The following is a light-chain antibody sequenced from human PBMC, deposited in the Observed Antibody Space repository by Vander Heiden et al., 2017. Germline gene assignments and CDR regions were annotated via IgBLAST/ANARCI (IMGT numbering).Light chain of an antibody. CDR1: QNVSKW. V-gene: IGKV1-5*01. J-gene: IGKJ1*01. CDR2: DAS. CDR3: QQYNGDPRT. Sequence: DIQMTQSPSTLSASVGDRVTITCRASQNVSKWLAWYQQKPGKAPNLLIYDASNLETGVPSRFSGSGSGTEFTFTISSLQPDDFATYYCQQYNGDPRTFGQGTKLEIK.